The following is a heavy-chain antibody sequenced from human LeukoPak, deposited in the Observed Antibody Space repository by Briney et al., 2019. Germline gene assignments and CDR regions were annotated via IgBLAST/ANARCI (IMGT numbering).Heavy chain of an antibody. J-gene: IGHJ4*02. CDR2: FDPEDGET. D-gene: IGHD3-9*01. CDR1: GYTLTELS. V-gene: IGHV1-24*01. Sequence: ASVKVSCKVSGYTLTELSMHWVRQAPGKGLEWMGGFDPEDGETIYAQKFQGRVTMTEDTSTETAYMELSSLRSEDTAVYYCATHYDILTGYFDYWGQGTLVTVSS. CDR3: ATHYDILTGYFDY.